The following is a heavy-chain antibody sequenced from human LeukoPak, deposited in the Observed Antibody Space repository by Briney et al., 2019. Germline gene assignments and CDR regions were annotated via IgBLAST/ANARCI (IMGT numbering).Heavy chain of an antibody. CDR3: ARELLYRPFFDY. J-gene: IGHJ4*02. CDR1: GGSISSYY. V-gene: IGHV4-4*07. D-gene: IGHD2-2*02. Sequence: SETLSLTCTVSGGSISSYYWSWIRQPAGKGLEWIGRIYTCGSTNYNPSLKSRVTMSVDTSKNQFSLKLSSVTAADTAVYYCARELLYRPFFDYWGQGTLVTVSS. CDR2: IYTCGST.